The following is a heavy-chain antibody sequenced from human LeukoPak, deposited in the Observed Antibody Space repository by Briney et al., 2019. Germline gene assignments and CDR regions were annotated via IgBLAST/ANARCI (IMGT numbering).Heavy chain of an antibody. CDR2: IYSDGGK. D-gene: IGHD3-16*01. V-gene: IGHV3-53*01. J-gene: IGHJ3*02. CDR3: TRGQFDDAFDI. Sequence: SGGSLRLSCAAYGFTVSGDYMTWVRQAPGKGLECVSLIYSDGGKYYADSVKGRFTISRDNSKNTLYLQMNSLRAEDTAVYYCTRGQFDDAFDIWGQGTMVTVSS. CDR1: GFTVSGDY.